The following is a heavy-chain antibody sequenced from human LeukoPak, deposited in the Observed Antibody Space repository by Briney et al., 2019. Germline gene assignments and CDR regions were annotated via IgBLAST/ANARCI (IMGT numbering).Heavy chain of an antibody. V-gene: IGHV4-34*01. CDR3: ARELTAAAGSYYFDY. Sequence: NPSETLSLTCAVSGGSLSEFYWNWIRQSPVKGLEWIGEVNYSGSTAYNPSLKSRVTISVDTSKNQFSLKLSSVTAADTAVYYCARELTAAAGSYYFDYWGLGTLVTVSS. CDR1: GGSLSEFY. D-gene: IGHD6-13*01. J-gene: IGHJ4*02. CDR2: VNYSGST.